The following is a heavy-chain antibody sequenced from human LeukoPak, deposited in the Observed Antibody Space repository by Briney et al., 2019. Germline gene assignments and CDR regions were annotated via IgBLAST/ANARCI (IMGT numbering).Heavy chain of an antibody. CDR2: IYYSGST. Sequence: NPSETLSLTCTVSGGSISSSSYYWGWIRQPPGKGLEWIGSIYYSGSTYYNPSLKSRVTISAETSKNQFSLKLSSVTAADTAVYYCARSVAAGDAFDIWGQGTMVTVSS. CDR3: ARSVAAGDAFDI. D-gene: IGHD6-13*01. CDR1: GGSISSSSYY. V-gene: IGHV4-39*07. J-gene: IGHJ3*02.